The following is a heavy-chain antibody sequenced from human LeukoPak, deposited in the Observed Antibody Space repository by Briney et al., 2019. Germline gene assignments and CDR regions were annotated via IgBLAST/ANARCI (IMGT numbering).Heavy chain of an antibody. J-gene: IGHJ6*03. D-gene: IGHD3-22*01. CDR3: ARDSPVGGSGGYYLPSFFYMDV. V-gene: IGHV1-69*05. CDR2: IIPIFGTA. Sequence: ASVKVSCKASGGTFSSYAISWVRQAPGQGLEWMGGIIPIFGTANYAQKLQGRVTITTDESTSTAYMELSSLRTEDTAVYYCARDSPVGGSGGYYLPSFFYMDVWGKGATVTVSS. CDR1: GGTFSSYA.